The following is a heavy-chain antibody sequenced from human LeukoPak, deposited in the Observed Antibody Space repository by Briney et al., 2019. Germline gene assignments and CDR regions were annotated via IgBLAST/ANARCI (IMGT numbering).Heavy chain of an antibody. CDR2: INHSGST. J-gene: IGHJ4*02. D-gene: IGHD2-21*02. CDR3: ARGSYCGGDCYPRPFDY. CDR1: GGSFSGYY. V-gene: IGHV4-34*01. Sequence: SETLSLTCAVYGGSFSGYYWSWIRQPPGKGLGWIGEINHSGSTNYNPSLKSRVTISVDTSKNQFSLKLSSVTAADTAVYYCARGSYCGGDCYPRPFDYWGQGTLVTVSS.